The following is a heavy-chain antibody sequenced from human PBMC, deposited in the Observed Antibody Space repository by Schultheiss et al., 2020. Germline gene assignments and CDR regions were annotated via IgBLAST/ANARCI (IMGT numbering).Heavy chain of an antibody. CDR3: VSQTKAVAH. Sequence: SETLSLTCTVSGGSISSGGYYWSWLRQPPGKGLEWIGYIYYSGSTNYNPSLKSRATIYLDTSKNQFSLRLSSVTAADSAVYFCVSQTKAVAHWGQGTQVTVSS. CDR1: GGSISSGGYY. D-gene: IGHD6-19*01. V-gene: IGHV4-61*08. J-gene: IGHJ4*02. CDR2: IYYSGST.